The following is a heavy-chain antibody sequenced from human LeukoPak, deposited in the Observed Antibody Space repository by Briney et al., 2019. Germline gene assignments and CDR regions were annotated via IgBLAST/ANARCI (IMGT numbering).Heavy chain of an antibody. CDR2: IYTTGST. D-gene: IGHD1-7*01. V-gene: IGHV4-61*02. J-gene: IGHJ6*03. Sequence: PSETLSLTCTVSGGSISSGSYYWSWIRQPAGKGLEFIGRIYTTGSTDYNPSLKSRVTISVDTSKNQFSLKLSSVTAADTAVYYCARNFAGAYYYYYYMDVWGKGTTATISS. CDR1: GGSISSGSYY. CDR3: ARNFAGAYYYYYYMDV.